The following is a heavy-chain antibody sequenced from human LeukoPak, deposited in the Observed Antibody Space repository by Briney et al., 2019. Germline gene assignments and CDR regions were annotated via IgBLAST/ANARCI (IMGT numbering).Heavy chain of an antibody. J-gene: IGHJ6*03. CDR3: TSSSSRGIYYYYYYMDV. CDR2: ISGSGGST. Sequence: PGGSLRLSCAASGFTFSSYAMSWVRQAPGKGLEWVSAISGSGGSTYYAESVKGRFTISRENTKKTLYLKMNSLRAEETAVYYCTSSSSRGIYYYYYYMDVWGKGTTVTVSS. V-gene: IGHV3-23*01. D-gene: IGHD6-6*01. CDR1: GFTFSSYA.